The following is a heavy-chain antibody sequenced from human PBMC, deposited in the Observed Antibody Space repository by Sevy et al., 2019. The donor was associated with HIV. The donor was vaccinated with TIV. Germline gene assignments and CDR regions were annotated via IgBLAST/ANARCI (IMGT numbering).Heavy chain of an antibody. CDR2: IWYDGTNK. CDR1: GFSISGYG. J-gene: IGHJ4*02. D-gene: IGHD6-19*01. Sequence: GGSLRLSCTASGFSISGYGMHWVRQVPGEGLQWVAIIWYDGTNKDYTDSVKGRFTITRDNSKNTLYLQMNSLRVEDTAVYYCARESLAVAGIGYYFNYWGQGTLVTVSS. V-gene: IGHV3-33*01. CDR3: ARESLAVAGIGYYFNY.